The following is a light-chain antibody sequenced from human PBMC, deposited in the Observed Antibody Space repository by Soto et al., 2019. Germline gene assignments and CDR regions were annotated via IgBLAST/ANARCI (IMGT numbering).Light chain of an antibody. CDR3: QQSYRAPLT. J-gene: IGKJ4*01. Sequence: DIQMTQSPSSLSASVGDRVTITCRASQSISNYLNWYQQKPGKAPKFLIYAASNLQSGVPSRFSGSGSGTDFTLTISSLQPEDFATYYCQQSYRAPLTFGGGTKVELK. CDR1: QSISNY. V-gene: IGKV1-39*01. CDR2: AAS.